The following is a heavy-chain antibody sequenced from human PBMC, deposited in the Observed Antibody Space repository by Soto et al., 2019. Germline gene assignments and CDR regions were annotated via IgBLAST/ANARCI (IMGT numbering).Heavy chain of an antibody. Sequence: SETLSLTCTVSGGSISSYYWSWIRQPPVKGLEWIGYIYYSGSTNYNPPLKSRVTISVDTSKNQFSLKLSSVTAADTAVYYCARDSDFWSGWGYYYYGMDVWGQGTTVTVSS. CDR1: GGSISSYY. D-gene: IGHD3-3*01. V-gene: IGHV4-59*01. CDR2: IYYSGST. CDR3: ARDSDFWSGWGYYYYGMDV. J-gene: IGHJ6*02.